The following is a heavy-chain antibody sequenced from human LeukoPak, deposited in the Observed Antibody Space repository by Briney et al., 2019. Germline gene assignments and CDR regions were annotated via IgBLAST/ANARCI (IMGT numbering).Heavy chain of an antibody. Sequence: ASVKVSCKASGGTFSSYAISWVRQAPGQGLEWMGGIIPIFGTANYAQKFQGRVTITADESTSTAYMELSSLRSEDTAVYYCARDVDDYGDYVGYFDYWGQGTLVTVSS. CDR1: GGTFSSYA. J-gene: IGHJ4*02. V-gene: IGHV1-69*13. D-gene: IGHD4-17*01. CDR2: IIPIFGTA. CDR3: ARDVDDYGDYVGYFDY.